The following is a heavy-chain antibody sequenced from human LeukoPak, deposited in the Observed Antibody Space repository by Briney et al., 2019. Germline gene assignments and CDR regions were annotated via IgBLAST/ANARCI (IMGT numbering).Heavy chain of an antibody. D-gene: IGHD6-6*01. CDR3: ARDLSIAAHRPDY. J-gene: IGHJ4*02. CDR2: INTDGSSA. CDR1: GFTFSSYW. Sequence: GGSLRLSCAASGFTFSSYWMHWVRQAPGKGLVWVSRINTDGSSASYADSVKGRFTISRDNAKNTLYLQMNSLRAEDTAVYYCARDLSIAAHRPDYWGQGTLVTVSS. V-gene: IGHV3-74*01.